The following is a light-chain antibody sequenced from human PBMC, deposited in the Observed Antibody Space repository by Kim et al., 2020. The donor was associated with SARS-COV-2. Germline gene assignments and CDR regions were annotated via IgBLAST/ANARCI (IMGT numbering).Light chain of an antibody. CDR3: AAWHDSVSGLV. Sequence: GKWSTISCSGSSTNIGSNTVHWYQYLPGTAPKLLMYGNNRGPSGVPDRFSASKSGTSASLAISGLQSEDGADYHCAAWHDSVSGLVFGGGTQLTVL. V-gene: IGLV1-44*01. CDR2: GNN. CDR1: STNIGSNT. J-gene: IGLJ2*01.